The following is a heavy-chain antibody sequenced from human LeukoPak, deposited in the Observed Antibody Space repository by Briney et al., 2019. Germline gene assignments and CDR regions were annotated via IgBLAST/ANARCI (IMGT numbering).Heavy chain of an antibody. Sequence: ASVRVSCKASGYIFSYFGINWVRQAPGQGLEWMGWISAYNGNTNYAQKSEGRLSLTTDTATTTVYMELRNVTSDDTAVYFCARGLDAASGLANFDYWGQGTLITVSP. CDR2: ISAYNGNT. J-gene: IGHJ4*02. CDR1: GYIFSYFG. V-gene: IGHV1-18*01. CDR3: ARGLDAASGLANFDY. D-gene: IGHD1-1*01.